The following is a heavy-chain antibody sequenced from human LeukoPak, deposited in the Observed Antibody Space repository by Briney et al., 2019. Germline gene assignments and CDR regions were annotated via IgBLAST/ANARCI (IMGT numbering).Heavy chain of an antibody. CDR3: ARDLSIAAAGIDY. D-gene: IGHD6-13*01. J-gene: IGHJ4*02. CDR1: GGSISSYY. V-gene: IGHV4-59*01. Sequence: SETLSLTCTVSGGSISSYYWSWVRQPPGKGLEWIGYIYYSGSTNYNPSLKSRVTISVDTSKNQFSLKLSSVTAADTAVYYCARDLSIAAAGIDYWGQGTLVTVSS. CDR2: IYYSGST.